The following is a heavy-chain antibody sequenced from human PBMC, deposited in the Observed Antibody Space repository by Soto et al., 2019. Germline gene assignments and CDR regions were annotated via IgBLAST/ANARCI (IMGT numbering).Heavy chain of an antibody. CDR3: NRGPASGDY. V-gene: IGHV1-46*03. J-gene: IGHJ4*02. CDR1: GYIFTNVY. CDR2: INPNGGST. Sequence: QVQLVQPGAEVKKPGASVKFSCKASGYIFTNVYIHWVRQAPGQGLEWIGIINPNGGSTNYAQNSQGRAPMHRDTSTSTVYMDLSSLRSEDTAVYYCNRGPASGDYWGKGNLITVSS.